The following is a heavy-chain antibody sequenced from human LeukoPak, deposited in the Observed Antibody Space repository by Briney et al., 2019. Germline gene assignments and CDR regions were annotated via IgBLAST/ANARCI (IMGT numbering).Heavy chain of an antibody. CDR3: AERGSTMVAGV. J-gene: IGHJ6*04. CDR2: ISSCGSTI. D-gene: IGHD3-10*01. V-gene: IGHV3-48*03. CDR1: VFTFSSYE. Sequence: GVSLRLSCAVSVFTFSSYEMHWARHARGEGLVWVSYISSCGSTILYADCVRGRFTISRDNAKNSLYLQMNSLRAEDTAVYYSAERGSTMVAGVWGKGATVTISS.